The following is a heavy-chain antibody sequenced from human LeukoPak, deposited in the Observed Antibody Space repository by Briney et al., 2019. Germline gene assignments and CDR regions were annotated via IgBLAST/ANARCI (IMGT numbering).Heavy chain of an antibody. CDR2: ISSSGSTI. D-gene: IGHD6-13*01. CDR1: GFTFSSYE. V-gene: IGHV3-48*03. CDR3: ARDGFRAAAEC. J-gene: IGHJ4*02. Sequence: GGSLRLSCAASGFTFSSYEMNRVRQAPGKGLEWVSYISSSGSTIYYADSVKGRFTISRDNAKNSLYLQMNSLRAEDTAVYYCARDGFRAAAECWGQGTLVTVSS.